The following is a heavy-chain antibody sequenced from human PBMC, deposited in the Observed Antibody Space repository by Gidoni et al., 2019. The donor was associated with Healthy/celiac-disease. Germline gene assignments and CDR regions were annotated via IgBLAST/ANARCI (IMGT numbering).Heavy chain of an antibody. CDR2: IYTSGNT. D-gene: IGHD3-10*01. Sequence: QVQLQESGPGLVTPSETLSLTCPVSGGSISSYYWRWIRPPAGKGLEGIGRIYTSGNTNYNPSLKSRVTMSVDTSKNQFSLKLSSVTAADTAVYYCARVGYYGPDYWGQGTLVTVSS. CDR3: ARVGYYGPDY. CDR1: GGSISSYY. J-gene: IGHJ4*02. V-gene: IGHV4-4*07.